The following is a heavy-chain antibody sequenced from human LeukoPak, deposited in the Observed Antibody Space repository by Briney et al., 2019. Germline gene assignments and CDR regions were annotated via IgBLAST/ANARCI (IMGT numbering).Heavy chain of an antibody. J-gene: IGHJ4*02. Sequence: SVKVSCKASGGTFSSYTISWVRQAPGQGLEWMGRIIPILGIANYAQKFQGRVTITADKSTSTAYMELSSLRSEDTAVYYCARARLYRYSYGYPPYLDYWGQGTLVTVSS. CDR1: GGTFSSYT. D-gene: IGHD5-18*01. CDR2: IIPILGIA. V-gene: IGHV1-69*02. CDR3: ARARLYRYSYGYPPYLDY.